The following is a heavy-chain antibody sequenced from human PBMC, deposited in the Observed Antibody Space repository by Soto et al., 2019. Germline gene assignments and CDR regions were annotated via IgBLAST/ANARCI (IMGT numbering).Heavy chain of an antibody. Sequence: QVQLQESGPGLVKPSETLSLTCTVSGGSISSYYWSWIRQPPGKGLEWIGYIYYSGSTNYNPSLKRRVTISVDTSRNQFSLKLSSVTAADTAVYYGARRYGDQFDYWGQGTLVTVSS. D-gene: IGHD4-17*01. V-gene: IGHV4-59*01. J-gene: IGHJ4*02. CDR1: GGSISSYY. CDR3: ARRYGDQFDY. CDR2: IYYSGST.